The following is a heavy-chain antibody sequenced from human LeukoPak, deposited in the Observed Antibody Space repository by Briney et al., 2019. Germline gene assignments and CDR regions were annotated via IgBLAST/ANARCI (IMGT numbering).Heavy chain of an antibody. CDR2: INHSGST. D-gene: IGHD2-15*01. V-gene: IGHV4-34*01. Sequence: SETLSLTCAVYGGSLSGYYWSWIRQPPGKGLEWIGEINHSGSTNYNPSLKSRVTISVDTSKNQFSLKLSSVTAADTAVYYCARAALSSSHYYFDYWGQGTLVTVSS. CDR3: ARAALSSSHYYFDY. CDR1: GGSLSGYY. J-gene: IGHJ4*02.